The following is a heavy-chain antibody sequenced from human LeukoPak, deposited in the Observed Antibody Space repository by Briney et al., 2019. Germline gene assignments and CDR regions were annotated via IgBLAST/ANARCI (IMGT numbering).Heavy chain of an antibody. J-gene: IGHJ4*02. V-gene: IGHV3-23*01. CDR3: ARPSAVAGTPFY. CDR1: GFTFSSYA. CDR2: ISGSGGST. Sequence: GGSLRLSCAASGFTFSSYAMSWVRQAPGKGLEWVSAISGSGGSTYYADSVKGRFTISRDNSKNTLYLQMNSLRAEDTAVYYCARPSAVAGTPFYWGQGTLVTVSS. D-gene: IGHD6-19*01.